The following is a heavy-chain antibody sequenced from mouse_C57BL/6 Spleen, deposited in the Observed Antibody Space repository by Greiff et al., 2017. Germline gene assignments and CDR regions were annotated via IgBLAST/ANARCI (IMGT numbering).Heavy chain of an antibody. J-gene: IGHJ1*03. CDR3: ARGRNFTTVVPYWYFDV. CDR2: INPNYGTT. D-gene: IGHD1-1*01. Sequence: EVQLQQSGPELVKPGASVKISCKASGYSFTDYNMNWVKQSNGKSLEWIGVINPNYGTTRYNQKFKGKATLTVDQSSSTAYMQLNSLTSEDSAVYYCARGRNFTTVVPYWYFDVWGTGTTVTVSS. V-gene: IGHV1-39*01. CDR1: GYSFTDYN.